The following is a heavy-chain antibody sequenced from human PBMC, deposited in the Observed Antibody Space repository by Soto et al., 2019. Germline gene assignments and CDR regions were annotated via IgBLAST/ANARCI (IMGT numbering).Heavy chain of an antibody. Sequence: QVQLQQWGAGLLKPSETLSLTCAVYGGSFSGYYWSWIRQPPGKGLEWIGEINHSGSTNYNPSLTSRVTISVDTSKSQFSLKLCSVTAADTAVYYGARGRGAWKNSGYGYWGQGTLVTVSS. V-gene: IGHV4-34*01. D-gene: IGHD5-12*01. J-gene: IGHJ4*02. CDR1: GGSFSGYY. CDR3: ARGRGAWKNSGYGY. CDR2: INHSGST.